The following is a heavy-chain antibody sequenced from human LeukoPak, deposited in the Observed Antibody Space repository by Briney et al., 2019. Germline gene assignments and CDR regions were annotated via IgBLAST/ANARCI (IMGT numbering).Heavy chain of an antibody. CDR1: GFTFSSYS. CDR3: ARDVTYYYDSSGQPDY. D-gene: IGHD3-22*01. V-gene: IGHV3-21*01. Sequence: PGGSLRLSCAASGFTFSSYSMNWVHQAPGKGLEWVSSISSSSSYIYYADSVKGRFTISRDNAKNSLYLQMNSLRAEDTAVYYCARDVTYYYDSSGQPDYWGQGTLVTVSS. CDR2: ISSSSSYI. J-gene: IGHJ4*02.